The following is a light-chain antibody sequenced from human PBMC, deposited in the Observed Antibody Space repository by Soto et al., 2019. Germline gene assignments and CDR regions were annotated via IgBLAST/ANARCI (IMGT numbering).Light chain of an antibody. Sequence: EIVLTQSPATLSLSPGERATLSCRASQSVSSYLAWYQQKPGQAPRLLIYDASNRATGIPARFSGSGSGTDFTLTISSLEPEDFAVDYCQQRSNGPLTVGGGTKVEIK. CDR1: QSVSSY. J-gene: IGKJ4*01. V-gene: IGKV3-11*01. CDR2: DAS. CDR3: QQRSNGPLT.